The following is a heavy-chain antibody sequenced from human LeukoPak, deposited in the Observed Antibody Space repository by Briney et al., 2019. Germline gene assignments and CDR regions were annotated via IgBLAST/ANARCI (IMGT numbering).Heavy chain of an antibody. V-gene: IGHV3-23*01. J-gene: IGHJ4*02. Sequence: PGGSLRLSCAASGFTFNNYAMSWVRQAPGKGLEWVSAISGSGSITYYTDSVKGRFTISRDNSKNTLYLQMNSLRAEDTAVYYCAKGAFITIFGVVITYFDYWGQGTLVTVSS. CDR2: ISGSGSIT. CDR3: AKGAFITIFGVVITYFDY. D-gene: IGHD3-3*01. CDR1: GFTFNNYA.